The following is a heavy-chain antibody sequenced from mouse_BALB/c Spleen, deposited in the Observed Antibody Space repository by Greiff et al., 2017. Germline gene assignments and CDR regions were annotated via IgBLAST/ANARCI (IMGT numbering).Heavy chain of an antibody. CDR2: IYPGDGDT. V-gene: IGHV1-80*01. J-gene: IGHJ3*01. Sequence: QVQLQQSGAELVRPGSSVKISCKASGYAFSSYWMNWVKQRPGQGLEWIGQIYPGDGDTNYNGKFKGKATLTADKSSSTAYMQLSSLTSEDSAVYCCARRDYGSSYKFAYWGQGTLVTVSA. CDR3: ARRDYGSSYKFAY. CDR1: GYAFSSYW. D-gene: IGHD1-1*01.